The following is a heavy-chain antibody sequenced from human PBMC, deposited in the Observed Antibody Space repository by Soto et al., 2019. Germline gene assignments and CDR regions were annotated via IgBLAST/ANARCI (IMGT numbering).Heavy chain of an antibody. D-gene: IGHD3-22*01. Sequence: VKVSCKASGFTFTSSAVQWVRQARGQRLEWIGWIVVGSGNTNYAQKFQERVTITRDMSTSTAYMELSSLRSEDTAVYYCAASTAVPYYYDSSGYYLGYWGQGTLVTVSS. CDR2: IVVGSGNT. J-gene: IGHJ4*02. V-gene: IGHV1-58*01. CDR1: GFTFTSSA. CDR3: AASTAVPYYYDSSGYYLGY.